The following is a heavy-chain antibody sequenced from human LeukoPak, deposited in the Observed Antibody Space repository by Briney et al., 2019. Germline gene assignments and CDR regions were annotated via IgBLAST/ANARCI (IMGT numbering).Heavy chain of an antibody. D-gene: IGHD1-14*01. CDR1: GGSFSVYY. CDR3: AKGLRSRESTY. Sequence: KPSETLSLTCAVYGGSFSVYYWSWIRQPPGKGLEWIGEISHSGSTNYNPSLKSRVTILVDTSKNQFSLKLSSVTAADTAVYYCAKGLRSRESTYWGQGTLVTVSS. J-gene: IGHJ4*02. CDR2: ISHSGST. V-gene: IGHV4-34*01.